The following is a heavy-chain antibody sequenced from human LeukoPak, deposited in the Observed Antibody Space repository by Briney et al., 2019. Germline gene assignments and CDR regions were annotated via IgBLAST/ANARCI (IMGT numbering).Heavy chain of an antibody. D-gene: IGHD2-2*03. J-gene: IGHJ4*02. CDR1: GYTFTGYY. Sequence: ASVKVSCKASGYTFTGYYMHWVRQAPGQGLEWMGLINPNSGGTNYAQKFQGRVTMTRDTSISTAYMELSRLRSDDTAVYYCARMDIVVVPADYWGQGTLVTVSS. CDR3: ARMDIVVVPADY. CDR2: INPNSGGT. V-gene: IGHV1-2*06.